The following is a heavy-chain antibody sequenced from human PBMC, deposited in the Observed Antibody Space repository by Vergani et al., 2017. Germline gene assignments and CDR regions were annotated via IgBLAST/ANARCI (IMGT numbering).Heavy chain of an antibody. CDR1: GYPLTELS. D-gene: IGHD6-13*01. J-gene: IGHJ4*02. V-gene: IGHV1-24*01. Sequence: QVQLVQSGAEVKKPGASVKVSCKVSGYPLTELSMPWVRQAPGKGLEWMGGFDPEDGETIYAQKFQGRVTMTEDTSTDTAYMELSSLRSEDTAVYYCATVWSAAAGTIFDYWGQGTLVTVSS. CDR2: FDPEDGET. CDR3: ATVWSAAAGTIFDY.